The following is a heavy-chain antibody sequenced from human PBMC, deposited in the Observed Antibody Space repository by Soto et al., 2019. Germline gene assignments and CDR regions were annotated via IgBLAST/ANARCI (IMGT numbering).Heavy chain of an antibody. Sequence: GGSLRLSCAASGFTFSSYEMNWVRQAAGKGLEWVSYISSSDSSIYYADSVKGRFTISRDNAKNSLELQMNSLRAEDTAVYYCARVGGYYYGGFDHWGQGTQVTVSS. CDR1: GFTFSSYE. CDR3: ARVGGYYYGGFDH. V-gene: IGHV3-48*03. J-gene: IGHJ4*02. CDR2: ISSSDSSI. D-gene: IGHD3-22*01.